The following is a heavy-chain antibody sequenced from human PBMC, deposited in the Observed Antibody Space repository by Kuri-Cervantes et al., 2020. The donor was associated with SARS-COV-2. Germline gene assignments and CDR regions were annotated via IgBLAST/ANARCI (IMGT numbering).Heavy chain of an antibody. Sequence: GESLKISCAASGFTFSGHWIHWVRQAPGKGLEWVAVIWYEGSSKYYADSVKGRFTISRDNSRNTLYLQMNSLRAEDTAVYYCARVYYYDSSGYPTDDYYYGMDVWGQGTTVTVSS. CDR2: IWYEGSSK. J-gene: IGHJ6*02. V-gene: IGHV3-33*08. D-gene: IGHD3-22*01. CDR1: GFTFSGHW. CDR3: ARVYYYDSSGYPTDDYYYGMDV.